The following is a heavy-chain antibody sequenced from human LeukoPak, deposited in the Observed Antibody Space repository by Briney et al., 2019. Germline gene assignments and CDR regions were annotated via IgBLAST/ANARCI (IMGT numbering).Heavy chain of an antibody. CDR1: GGSISTYY. V-gene: IGHV4-59*01. J-gene: IGHJ4*02. D-gene: IGHD2-8*01. CDR3: AGVLMVYAMVGY. CDR2: IYYSGST. Sequence: SETLSLTCTVSGGSISTYYWTWIRQPPGKGLEWIGYIYYSGSTNYNPSLKSRVTISVDTSKNQFSLKLSSVTAADTAVYYCAGVLMVYAMVGYWGQGTLVTVSS.